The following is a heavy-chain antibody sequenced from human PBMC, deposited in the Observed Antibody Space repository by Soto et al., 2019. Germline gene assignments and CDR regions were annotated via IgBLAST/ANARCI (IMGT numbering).Heavy chain of an antibody. J-gene: IGHJ6*02. CDR2: INPNSGGT. Sequence: ASVKVSCKASGYTFTGYYMHWVRQAPGQGLEWMGWINPNSGGTNYAQKFQGWVTMTRDTSISTAYMELSRLRSDDTAVYYCAREYNGASPTTVTTLHSYYGMDVWGQGTTVTVSS. V-gene: IGHV1-2*04. CDR1: GYTFTGYY. CDR3: AREYNGASPTTVTTLHSYYGMDV. D-gene: IGHD4-17*01.